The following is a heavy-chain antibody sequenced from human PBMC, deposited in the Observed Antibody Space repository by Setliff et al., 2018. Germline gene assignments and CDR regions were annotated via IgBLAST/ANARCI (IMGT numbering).Heavy chain of an antibody. CDR1: GFTFSTYS. Sequence: GGSLRLSCAASGFTFSTYSLIWVRQAPGTGLEWVSSISPSSSHIYYADSAEGRFTISRDNAKNSLYLQMNSLRAEDTAVYYCARRLRGSAWYVRLGEDYWGQGVLVTVSS. CDR3: ARRLRGSAWYVRLGEDY. CDR2: ISPSSSHI. V-gene: IGHV3-21*04. J-gene: IGHJ4*02. D-gene: IGHD2-21*02.